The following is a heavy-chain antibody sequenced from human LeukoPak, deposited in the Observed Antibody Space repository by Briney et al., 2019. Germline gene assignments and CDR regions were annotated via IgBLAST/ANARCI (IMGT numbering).Heavy chain of an antibody. CDR1: GGSISSYY. D-gene: IGHD6-13*01. V-gene: IGHV4-4*07. Sequence: PETLSLTCTVSGGSISSYYWSWIRQPAGKGLEWIGRIYTSGSTNYNPSLKSRVTMSVDTSKNQFSLKLSSVTAADTAVYYCARDQYSSSWYERYFDYWGQGTLVTVSS. J-gene: IGHJ4*02. CDR3: ARDQYSSSWYERYFDY. CDR2: IYTSGST.